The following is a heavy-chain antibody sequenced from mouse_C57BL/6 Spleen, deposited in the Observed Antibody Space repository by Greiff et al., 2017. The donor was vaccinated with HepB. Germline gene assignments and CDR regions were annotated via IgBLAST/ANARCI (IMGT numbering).Heavy chain of an antibody. J-gene: IGHJ2*01. CDR3: ARDGYDLYS. CDR2: ISSGISTI. D-gene: IGHD2-2*01. CDR1: GFTFSDYG. V-gene: IGHV5-17*01. Sequence: VQLKESGGGLVKPGGSLKLSCAASGFTFSDYGMHWVRQAPEKGLEWVAYISSGISTIYYADTVKGRFTISRDNAKNTLFLQMTSLRSEDTAMCYCARDGYDLYSWGQGTTLTVSS.